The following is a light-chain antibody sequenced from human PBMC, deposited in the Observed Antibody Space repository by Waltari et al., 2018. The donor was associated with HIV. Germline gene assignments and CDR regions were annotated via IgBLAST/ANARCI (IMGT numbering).Light chain of an antibody. V-gene: IGLV1-47*01. CDR1: LSNIGRTA. CDR2: GNN. Sequence: QPVLSQAPSASGAPGQRIVISCSGDLSNIGRTAVSWYQPSPGRAPRLLIDGNNERPSEVPARFSCSKSGSSASLAISGLQSEDEGDYFCAAWDDGLSGVIFGGGTRLTV. J-gene: IGLJ2*01. CDR3: AAWDDGLSGVI.